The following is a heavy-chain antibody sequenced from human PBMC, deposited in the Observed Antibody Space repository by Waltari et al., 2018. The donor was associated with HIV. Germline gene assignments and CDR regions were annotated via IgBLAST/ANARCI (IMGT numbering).Heavy chain of an antibody. J-gene: IGHJ5*02. CDR1: GFTFSTSP. CDR2: ISGSGLTS. V-gene: IGHV3-23*04. D-gene: IGHD3-16*01. Sequence: VQLVESGGGLVQPGGSLRLSCAASGFTFSTSPMNWVRQAPGKGLEWVSIISGSGLTSYYAESVRGRFTISRDNVKNTLYLEMNNLRADDTAIYYCASAFYFGTPPVTWGRGTLVTVSS. CDR3: ASAFYFGTPPVT.